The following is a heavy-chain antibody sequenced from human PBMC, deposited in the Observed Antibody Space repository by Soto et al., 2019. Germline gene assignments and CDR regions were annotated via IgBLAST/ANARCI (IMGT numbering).Heavy chain of an antibody. CDR1: GFSFSSYG. CDR3: ANDLLAAAGPFDL. Sequence: QVQLVESGGGVVQPGRSLRLSCAASGFSFSSYGMHWVRQAPGKGLEWVAVISYDGSNKYYADSVKGRFTISRDNSKNTLYLQMNSLRAEDTAVYYCANDLLAAAGPFDLWGRGTLDTVSS. J-gene: IGHJ2*01. V-gene: IGHV3-30*18. D-gene: IGHD6-13*01. CDR2: ISYDGSNK.